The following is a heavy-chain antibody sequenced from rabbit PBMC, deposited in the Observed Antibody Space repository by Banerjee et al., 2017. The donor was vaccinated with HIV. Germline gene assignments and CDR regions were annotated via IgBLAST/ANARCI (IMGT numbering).Heavy chain of an antibody. CDR1: GIDFSSGHF. V-gene: IGHV1S40*01. Sequence: QSLEESGGGLVKPGASLTLTCKASGIDFSSGHFMCWVRQAPGKGLEWVACIDTAGGGNTYYATWAKGRFTISNTSSTTVALQMTSLTAADTATYFCARDPGYASSYLWGPGTLVTVS. CDR3: ARDPGYASSYL. J-gene: IGHJ6*01. CDR2: IDTAGGGNT. D-gene: IGHD1-1*01.